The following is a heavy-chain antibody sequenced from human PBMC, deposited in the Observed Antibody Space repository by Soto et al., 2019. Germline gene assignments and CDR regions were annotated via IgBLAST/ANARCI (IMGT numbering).Heavy chain of an antibody. CDR1: GGSISSGGYY. D-gene: IGHD6-6*01. V-gene: IGHV4-31*03. J-gene: IGHJ4*02. CDR3: ARGENGRIADRPVDY. CDR2: IYYSGST. Sequence: SETLSLTGTVSGGSISSGGYYWSWIRQHPGKGLEWIGYIYYSGSTYYNPSLKSRVTISVDTSKNQFSLKLSSVTAADTAVYYCARGENGRIADRPVDYWGQGTLVTVSS.